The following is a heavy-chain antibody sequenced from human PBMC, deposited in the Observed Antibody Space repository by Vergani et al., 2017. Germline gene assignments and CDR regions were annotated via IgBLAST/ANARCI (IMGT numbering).Heavy chain of an antibody. D-gene: IGHD2/OR15-2a*01. J-gene: IGHJ3*02. CDR1: GFTFSSYS. Sequence: EVQLVESGGGLVQPGGSLRLSCAASGFTFSSYSMNWVRQAPGKGLEWVSYISSSSSTIYYADSVKGRFTISRDNAKNSLYLQMNSLRAEDTAVYYCASFLRDSNFAFDIWGQGTMVTVSS. CDR3: ASFLRDSNFAFDI. CDR2: ISSSSSTI. V-gene: IGHV3-48*01.